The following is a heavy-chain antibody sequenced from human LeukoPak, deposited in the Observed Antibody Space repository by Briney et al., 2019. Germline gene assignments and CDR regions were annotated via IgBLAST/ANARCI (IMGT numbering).Heavy chain of an antibody. J-gene: IGHJ4*02. CDR1: GYTFIRYG. CDR3: ARDCIGCHGFDY. CDR2: VSAYADDT. Sequence: GAPVRVSCTPSGYTFIRYGIIWVRQAPGQRREWMGWVSAYADDTNYVQTFQGRVTMTTDTSTSTAYMELRSLRSDDTAVYYCARDCIGCHGFDYWGQGTLVTVSS. V-gene: IGHV1-18*01. D-gene: IGHD2-15*01.